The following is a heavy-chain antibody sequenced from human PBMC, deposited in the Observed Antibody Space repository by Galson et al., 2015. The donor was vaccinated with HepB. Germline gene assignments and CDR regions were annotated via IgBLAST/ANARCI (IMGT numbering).Heavy chain of an antibody. Sequence: SVKVSCKASGGTFSSYAISWVRQAPGQGLEWMGGIIPIFGTANYAQKFQGRVTITADESTSTAYMELSSLRSEGTAVYYCARDGTPHYDFWSGYYKSHWFDPWGQGTLVTVSS. J-gene: IGHJ5*02. CDR1: GGTFSSYA. V-gene: IGHV1-69*13. D-gene: IGHD3-3*01. CDR2: IIPIFGTA. CDR3: ARDGTPHYDFWSGYYKSHWFDP.